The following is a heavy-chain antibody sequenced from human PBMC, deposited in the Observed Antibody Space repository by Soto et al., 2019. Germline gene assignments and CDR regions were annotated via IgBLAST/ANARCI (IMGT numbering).Heavy chain of an antibody. D-gene: IGHD2-21*02. Sequence: LSLTCAVYGGSFSGYYWSWIRQPPGKGLEWIGEINHSGSTNYNPSLKSRVTISVDTSKNQFSLQLSSVTAADTAVYFCAREVDGGDRDYYGLDVWGQGTTVTVSS. CDR2: INHSGST. V-gene: IGHV4-34*09. CDR1: GGSFSGYY. CDR3: AREVDGGDRDYYGLDV. J-gene: IGHJ6*02.